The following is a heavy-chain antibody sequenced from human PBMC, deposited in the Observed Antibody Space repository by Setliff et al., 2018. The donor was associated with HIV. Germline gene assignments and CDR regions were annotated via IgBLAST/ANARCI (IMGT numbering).Heavy chain of an antibody. CDR1: GFTFTSSA. D-gene: IGHD3-10*01. CDR3: AGHFYYSGSGIWAGLDS. J-gene: IGHJ4*02. CDR2: IVVGSGNT. Sequence: SVKVSCKASGFTFTSSAMQWVRQARGQRLEWIGWIVVGSGNTNYAQKFQERVTITRDMSTSTAYMELSSLRSEDTAVYYCAGHFYYSGSGIWAGLDSWGQGTLVTVSS. V-gene: IGHV1-58*02.